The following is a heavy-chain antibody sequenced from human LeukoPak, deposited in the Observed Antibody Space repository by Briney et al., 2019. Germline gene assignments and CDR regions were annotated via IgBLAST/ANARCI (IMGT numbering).Heavy chain of an antibody. CDR1: GFTFSSYR. V-gene: IGHV3-21*01. CDR3: ARGRRYYYDSSGDLPFDY. Sequence: PGGSLRLSCAASGFTFSSYRMNWVRQAPGKGLEWVSSISSSSSYIYYADSVKGRFTISRDNAKNTLYLQMNSLRAEDTAVYYCARGRRYYYDSSGDLPFDYWGQGTLVTVSS. CDR2: ISSSSSYI. J-gene: IGHJ4*02. D-gene: IGHD3-22*01.